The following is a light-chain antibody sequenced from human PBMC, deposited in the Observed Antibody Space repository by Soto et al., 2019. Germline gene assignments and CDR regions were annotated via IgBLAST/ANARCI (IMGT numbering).Light chain of an antibody. CDR3: QQYKIYSET. CDR1: QSISDW. Sequence: DIQMTQSPSTLSASVGDRVTITCRASQSISDWVAWYQHTLGRPPKLLIYDASTLESGVPSRFSGSGYGTEFTLTISSLQSDDFATYYCQQYKIYSETFGQGTKVDIK. J-gene: IGKJ1*01. V-gene: IGKV1-5*01. CDR2: DAS.